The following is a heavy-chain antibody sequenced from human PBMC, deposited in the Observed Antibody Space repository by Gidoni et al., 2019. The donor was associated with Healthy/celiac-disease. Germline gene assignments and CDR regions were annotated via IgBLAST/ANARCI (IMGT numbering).Heavy chain of an antibody. J-gene: IGHJ3*02. V-gene: IGHV3-9*01. D-gene: IGHD3-22*01. CDR3: AKDIRSSGYPFAFDI. CDR2: ISWNSGSI. Sequence: EVQLVESGGGLVQRGRSLRLSCAASGFTFEVYAMHWVRQAPGKGLEGVSGISWNSGSIGYADSVKGRFSISRDNAKNSLYLQMNSLRAEDTALYYCAKDIRSSGYPFAFDIWGQGTMVTVSS. CDR1: GFTFEVYA.